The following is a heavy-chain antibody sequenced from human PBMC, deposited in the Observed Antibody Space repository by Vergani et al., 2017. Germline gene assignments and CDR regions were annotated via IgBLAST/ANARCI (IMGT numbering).Heavy chain of an antibody. V-gene: IGHV3-30-3*01. Sequence: QVQLVESGGGVVQPGRSLRLSCAASGFTFSSYAMHWVRQAPGKGLEWVAVISYDGSNKYYADSVKGRFTISRDNSKNTLYLQMNSLRAEDTAVYYCARVIMGRQYYGYYYYGMDVWGQGTTVTVSS. D-gene: IGHD3-10*01. CDR2: ISYDGSNK. J-gene: IGHJ6*02. CDR1: GFTFSSYA. CDR3: ARVIMGRQYYGYYYYGMDV.